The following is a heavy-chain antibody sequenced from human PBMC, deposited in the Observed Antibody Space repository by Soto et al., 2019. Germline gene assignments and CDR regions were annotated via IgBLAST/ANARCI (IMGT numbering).Heavy chain of an antibody. V-gene: IGHV1-18*04. CDR3: AREIVVVPAAPGPNYYYYGMDV. CDR2: ISAYNGNT. CDR1: GYTFTSYG. J-gene: IGHJ6*02. Sequence: RASVKVSCKASGYTFTSYGISWVRQAPGQGLEWMGWISAYNGNTNYAQKLQGRVTMTTDTSTSTAYMELRSLRSDDTAVYYCAREIVVVPAAPGPNYYYYGMDVWGQGTTVTVSS. D-gene: IGHD2-2*01.